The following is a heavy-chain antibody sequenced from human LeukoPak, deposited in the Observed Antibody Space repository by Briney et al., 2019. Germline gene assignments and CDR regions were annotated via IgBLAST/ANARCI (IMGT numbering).Heavy chain of an antibody. CDR2: LRYDGSNK. CDR3: AKDAGGNAAYYFDY. D-gene: IGHD4-23*01. CDR1: GFTFSSYG. Sequence: GGSLRLSCAASGFTFSSYGIHWVRQAPGKGLEWVAFLRYDGSNKYYADSVKGRFTISSDNSKNTLYLQMNSLRAEDTAVYYCAKDAGGNAAYYFDYWGQGTLVTVSS. V-gene: IGHV3-30*02. J-gene: IGHJ4*02.